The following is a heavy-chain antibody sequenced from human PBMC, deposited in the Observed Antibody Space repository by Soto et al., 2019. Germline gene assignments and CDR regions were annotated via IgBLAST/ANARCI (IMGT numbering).Heavy chain of an antibody. Sequence: GESLKISCKGSGYSFTSYWIGWVRQMPGKGLEWMGIIYPGDSDTRYSPSFQGQVTISADKSISTAYLQWSSLKASDTAMYYCARLEYSSSWYYYYYGMDVWGQGTTVTVSS. CDR2: IYPGDSDT. J-gene: IGHJ6*02. CDR1: GYSFTSYW. CDR3: ARLEYSSSWYYYYYGMDV. V-gene: IGHV5-51*01. D-gene: IGHD6-13*01.